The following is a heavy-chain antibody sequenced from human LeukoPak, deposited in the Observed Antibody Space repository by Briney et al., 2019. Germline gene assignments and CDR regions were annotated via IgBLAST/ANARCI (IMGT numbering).Heavy chain of an antibody. J-gene: IGHJ4*02. D-gene: IGHD2-15*01. CDR3: ARRPNYRYCSGGSCDKGLDY. CDR2: INHSGST. V-gene: IGHV4-34*01. Sequence: PSETLSLTYTVYGGSFSGYYWSWIRQPPGKGLEWIGEINHSGSTNYNPSLKSRVTISVDTSKNQFSLKLSSVTAADTAVYYCARRPNYRYCSGGSCDKGLDYWGQGTLVTVSS. CDR1: GGSFSGYY.